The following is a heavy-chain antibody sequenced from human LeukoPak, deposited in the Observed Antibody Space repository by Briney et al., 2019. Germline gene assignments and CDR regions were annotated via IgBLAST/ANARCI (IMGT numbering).Heavy chain of an antibody. CDR3: ARDRVGANDAFDI. D-gene: IGHD1-26*01. CDR2: ISSSGSTI. J-gene: IGHJ3*02. CDR1: GFTFSDYY. V-gene: IGHV3-11*04. Sequence: GGSLRLSCAASGFTFSDYYMSWIRQAPGKGLEWVSYISSSGSTIYYADSVKGRFTISRDNAKNSLYLQMDSLRAEDTAVYYCARDRVGANDAFDIWGQGTMVTVSS.